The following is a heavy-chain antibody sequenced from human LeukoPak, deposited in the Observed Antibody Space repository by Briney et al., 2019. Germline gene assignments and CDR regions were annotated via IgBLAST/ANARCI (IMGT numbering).Heavy chain of an antibody. CDR1: GGTFSSYA. CDR2: INTNTGNP. J-gene: IGHJ5*02. Sequence: ASVKVSCKASGGTFSSYAISWVRQAPGQGLEWMGWINTNTGNPTYAQGFTGRFVFSLDTSVSTAYLQISSLKAEDTAVFYCARGRGYDFWSGYFRFDPWGQGTLVTVSS. CDR3: ARGRGYDFWSGYFRFDP. D-gene: IGHD3-3*01. V-gene: IGHV7-4-1*02.